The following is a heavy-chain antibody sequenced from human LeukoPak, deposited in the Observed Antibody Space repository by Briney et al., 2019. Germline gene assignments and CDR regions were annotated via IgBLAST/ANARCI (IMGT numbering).Heavy chain of an antibody. D-gene: IGHD3-22*01. Sequence: PGRSLRLSCAASGFTFSTSTMHWVRQAPGKGLEWVAVISYDGSNKFYADSVKGRFAISRDNSKNTLYLQMNSLRGYDSAVYYCASPLSNEYFHDSGGYYPYAMDVWGQGTTVTVSS. CDR1: GFTFSTST. CDR3: ASPLSNEYFHDSGGYYPYAMDV. V-gene: IGHV3-30*09. J-gene: IGHJ6*02. CDR2: ISYDGSNK.